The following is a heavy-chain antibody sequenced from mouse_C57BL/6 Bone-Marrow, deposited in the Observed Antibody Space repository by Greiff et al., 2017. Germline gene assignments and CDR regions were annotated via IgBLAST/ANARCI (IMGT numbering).Heavy chain of an antibody. Sequence: QVQLQQSGPELVKPGASVKISCKASGYTFTDYYINWVKQRPGQGLEWIGWIYPGSGNTKYNEKFKGKATLTVDTSSSTAYMQLSSLTSEDSAVYFCAREGVYYYGSSLWYFDVWGTGTTVTVSS. V-gene: IGHV1-84*01. J-gene: IGHJ1*03. CDR3: AREGVYYYGSSLWYFDV. CDR2: IYPGSGNT. D-gene: IGHD1-1*01. CDR1: GYTFTDYY.